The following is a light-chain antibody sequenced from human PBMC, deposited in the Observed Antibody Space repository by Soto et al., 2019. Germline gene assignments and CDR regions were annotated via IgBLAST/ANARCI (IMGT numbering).Light chain of an antibody. Sequence: QSAPTQPASVSGSPGQSITISCTGTTSDVGGYSYVSWYQQHPGKAPKLMIYEVTNRPSGVSNRFSGSKSGNTASLTISGLQAEDEADYYCSSYTNMNTWVFGGGTKVTVL. CDR2: EVT. CDR1: TSDVGGYSY. J-gene: IGLJ3*02. V-gene: IGLV2-14*01. CDR3: SSYTNMNTWV.